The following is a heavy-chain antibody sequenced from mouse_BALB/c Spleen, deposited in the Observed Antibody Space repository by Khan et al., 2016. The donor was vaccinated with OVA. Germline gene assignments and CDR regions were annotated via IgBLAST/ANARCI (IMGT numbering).Heavy chain of an antibody. CDR2: INPSTGYT. J-gene: IGHJ2*01. CDR1: GYIFTSYW. Sequence: VQLQQSGAELAKPGASVKMSCKASGYIFTSYWMHWVKQRPGQGLEWIGYINPSTGYTEYNQKFKDKATLTADKSSRTAYMQLSSLTSEDSAVYYCARRATVLDYWGQGTTLTVSS. CDR3: ARRATVLDY. V-gene: IGHV1-7*01. D-gene: IGHD1-1*01.